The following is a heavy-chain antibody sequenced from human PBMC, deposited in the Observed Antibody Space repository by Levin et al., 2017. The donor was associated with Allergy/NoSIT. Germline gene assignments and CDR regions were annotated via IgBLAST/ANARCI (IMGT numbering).Heavy chain of an antibody. CDR2: SRSKANNYAT. D-gene: IGHD6-13*01. CDR1: GFTFSDSA. Sequence: SGGSLRLSCAASGFTFSDSAMHWVRQASGKGLEWVGRSRSKANNYATAYAASVKGRFTISRDESKNTAYLQMNSLNTEDTAVYYCTTSLWAAAGTWGQGTLVTVSS. V-gene: IGHV3-73*01. CDR3: TTSLWAAAGT. J-gene: IGHJ5*02.